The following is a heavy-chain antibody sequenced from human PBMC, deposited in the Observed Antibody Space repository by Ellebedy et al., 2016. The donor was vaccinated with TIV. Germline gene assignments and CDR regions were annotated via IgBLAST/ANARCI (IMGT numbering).Heavy chain of an antibody. D-gene: IGHD4-17*01. V-gene: IGHV1-8*01. CDR2: INPNNGNI. J-gene: IGHJ6*02. Sequence: AASVKVSCKASGYTFTSHEINWVRQAPGQGLEWLGWINPNNGNIDLAQKFQDRLTMTRDTSIHTAYMELNSLTSEDTAVYFCARRDYGDFSVYYFALDVWGQGTTVIVSS. CDR3: ARRDYGDFSVYYFALDV. CDR1: GYTFTSHE.